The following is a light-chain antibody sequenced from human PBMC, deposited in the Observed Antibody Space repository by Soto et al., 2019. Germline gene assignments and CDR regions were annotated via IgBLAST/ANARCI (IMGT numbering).Light chain of an antibody. Sequence: EIVLTQSPGTLSLSPGEIATLSCRASQSVINNDLAWYQQKPGQAPRLLIYGVSSRATGIPDRFSGSGSGKDFTLTISRLEPEDFAVYYCQQYGSSPFITFGQGTRLEIK. V-gene: IGKV3-20*01. CDR3: QQYGSSPFIT. CDR2: GVS. J-gene: IGKJ5*01. CDR1: QSVINND.